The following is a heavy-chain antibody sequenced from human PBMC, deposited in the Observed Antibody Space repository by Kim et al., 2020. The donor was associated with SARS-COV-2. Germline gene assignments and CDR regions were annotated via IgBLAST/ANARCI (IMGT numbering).Heavy chain of an antibody. Sequence: SETLSLTCAVYGGSFSGYYWSWIRQPPGKGLEWIGEINHSGSTNYNPSLKSRVTISVDTSKNQFSLKLSSVTAADTAVYYCARARAYYYYGMDVWGQGTTVAVSS. CDR3: ARARAYYYYGMDV. CDR1: GGSFSGYY. J-gene: IGHJ6*02. CDR2: INHSGST. V-gene: IGHV4-34*01.